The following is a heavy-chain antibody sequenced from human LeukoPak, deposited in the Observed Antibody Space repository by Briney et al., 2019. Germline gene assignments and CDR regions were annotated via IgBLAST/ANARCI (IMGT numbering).Heavy chain of an antibody. CDR2: ISATGAST. J-gene: IGHJ4*02. Sequence: GGSLRLSCEGSGFIFSKYAMSWVRQAPGKGLEWVSAISATGASTYYIDSVKGRFTISRDNSNNTLYLQMNSLRAEDTARYYCAKDLWHLVRMIDHWGQGILVIAST. D-gene: IGHD6-6*01. CDR3: AKDLWHLVRMIDH. CDR1: GFIFSKYA. V-gene: IGHV3-23*01.